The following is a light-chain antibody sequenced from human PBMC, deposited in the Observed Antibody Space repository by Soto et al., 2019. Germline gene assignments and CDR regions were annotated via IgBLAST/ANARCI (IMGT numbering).Light chain of an antibody. CDR3: SAYAPSDVV. CDR1: PSDVGGSNS. Sequence: QSVLTQPPSASGSPGQSVTISCTGTPSDVGGSNSVSWYQQHTGKAPNLMIYDVNKRPSGVPDRCSGSKSGNTASLTVSGLQAADEAYYFCSAYAPSDVVFGGGTKLTVL. CDR2: DVN. V-gene: IGLV2-8*01. J-gene: IGLJ2*01.